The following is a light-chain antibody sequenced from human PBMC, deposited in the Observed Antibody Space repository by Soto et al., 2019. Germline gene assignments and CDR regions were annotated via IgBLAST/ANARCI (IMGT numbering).Light chain of an antibody. CDR2: EVS. CDR3: SSYTSSSTLVV. CDR1: TNDVGGYNY. J-gene: IGLJ2*01. V-gene: IGLV2-14*01. Sequence: QSALTQPASVSGSPGQSITISCTGTTNDVGGYNYVSWHQQHPGKAPKLLIFEVSSRPSGVSNRFSGSKSGNTASLTISGLQAEDEADYYCSSYTSSSTLVVFGGGTKLTVL.